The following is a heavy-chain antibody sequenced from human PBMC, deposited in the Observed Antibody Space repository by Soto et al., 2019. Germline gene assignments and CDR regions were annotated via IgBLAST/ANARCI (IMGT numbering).Heavy chain of an antibody. J-gene: IGHJ6*02. D-gene: IGHD2-8*01. V-gene: IGHV1-2*06. Sequence: ASVMVSCKASGYTFTGYYMHWVRQAPGQGLEWMGRINPNSGDTNSAQKFQGRVTMTRDTSIRTAYMELSRLTSDDTAVYYCARDHLYCSNGVCSNLYYYGMDVWGQGTTVTVSS. CDR1: GYTFTGYY. CDR3: ARDHLYCSNGVCSNLYYYGMDV. CDR2: INPNSGDT.